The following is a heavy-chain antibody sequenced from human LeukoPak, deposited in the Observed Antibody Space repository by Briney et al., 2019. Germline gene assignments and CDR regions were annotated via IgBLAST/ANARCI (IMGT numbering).Heavy chain of an antibody. J-gene: IGHJ5*02. CDR3: ARTKAPPDPWAWFDP. CDR1: GGSISSYY. Sequence: SETLSLTCTVSGGSISSYYWSWIRQPPGKGLEWIGYIYHSGNTNYSPSLKSRVTISIDTSKNQFSLKLSSVTAADTAVYYCARTKAPPDPWAWFDPWGQGTLVTV. CDR2: IYHSGNT. D-gene: IGHD1-14*01. V-gene: IGHV4-59*01.